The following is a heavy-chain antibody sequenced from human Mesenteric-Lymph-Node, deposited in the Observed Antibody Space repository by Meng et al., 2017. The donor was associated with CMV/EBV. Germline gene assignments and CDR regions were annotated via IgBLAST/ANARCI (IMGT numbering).Heavy chain of an antibody. J-gene: IGHJ6*02. D-gene: IGHD6-6*01. V-gene: IGHV3-11*01. CDR2: ISSSGSTR. Sequence: GESLKISCVASGFTFSDYYMRWIRQAPGKGLEWLSYISSSGSTRYYADSVKGRFTISRDNAKNSLYLQMSSLGAEDTAVYYCARAKQLDHYYYYGLDVWGQGTTVTVSS. CDR3: ARAKQLDHYYYYGLDV. CDR1: GFTFSDYY.